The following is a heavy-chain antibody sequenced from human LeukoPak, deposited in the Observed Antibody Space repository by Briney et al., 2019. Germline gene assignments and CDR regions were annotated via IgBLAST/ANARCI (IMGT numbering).Heavy chain of an antibody. J-gene: IGHJ4*02. V-gene: IGHV3-23*01. CDR1: GFTFSSYA. D-gene: IGHD1-26*01. CDR2: ISGGGGST. CDR3: ARVSGGSFEPLFDY. Sequence: PGGSLRLSCAASGFTFSSYAMSWVRQAPGKGLEWFSSISGGGGSTYYADAVTGRFTISRDNSKNTLYLQMHSLRAEDTTVYYCARVSGGSFEPLFDYWGQGTLVPVST.